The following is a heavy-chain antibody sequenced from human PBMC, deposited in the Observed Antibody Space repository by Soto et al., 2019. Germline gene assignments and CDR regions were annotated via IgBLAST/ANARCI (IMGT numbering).Heavy chain of an antibody. CDR1: GFTFSSYW. CDR2: IKQDGSEK. Sequence: GSLRLSCAASGFTFSSYWMSWVRQAPGKGLEWVANIKQDGSEKYYVDSVKGRFTISRDNAKNSLYLQMNSLRAEDTAVYYCARAQLGGYSYRQYYFDYWGQGTLVTVSS. J-gene: IGHJ4*02. D-gene: IGHD5-18*01. V-gene: IGHV3-7*05. CDR3: ARAQLGGYSYRQYYFDY.